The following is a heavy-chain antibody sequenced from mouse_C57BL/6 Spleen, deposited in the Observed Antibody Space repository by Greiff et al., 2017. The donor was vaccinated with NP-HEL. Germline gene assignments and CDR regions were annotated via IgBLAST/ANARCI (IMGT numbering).Heavy chain of an antibody. V-gene: IGHV3-6*01. CDR3: ARERGYDYAFAY. Sequence: DVKLQESGPGLVKPSQSLSLTCSVTGYSITSGYYWNWIRQFPGNKLEWMGYISYDGSNNYNPSLKNRTSITRDTSKNQFFLKLNSVTTEDTATYYCARERGYDYAFAYWGQGTLVTVSA. D-gene: IGHD2-4*01. J-gene: IGHJ3*01. CDR1: GYSITSGYY. CDR2: ISYDGSN.